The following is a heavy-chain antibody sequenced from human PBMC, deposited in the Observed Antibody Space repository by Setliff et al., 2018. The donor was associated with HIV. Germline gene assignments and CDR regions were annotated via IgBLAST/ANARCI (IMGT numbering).Heavy chain of an antibody. CDR1: GGSIISEISW. CDR2: IYMRGGT. V-gene: IGHV4-61*10. J-gene: IGHJ4*02. Sequence: SETLSLTCTVSGGSIISEISWWAWIRQPAGKGPEWLGQIYMRGGTDYNPSLKSRVTISVDTSKNQFSLNLSSVTAADTAVYYCARSLGTIWGYDYWGQGTLVTVSS. CDR3: ARSLGTIWGYDY. D-gene: IGHD3-9*01.